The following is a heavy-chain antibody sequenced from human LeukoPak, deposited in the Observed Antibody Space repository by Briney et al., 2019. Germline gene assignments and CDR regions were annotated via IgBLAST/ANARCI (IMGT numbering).Heavy chain of an antibody. CDR3: ARGGGGYSGSRRNYYYMDV. V-gene: IGHV1-2*02. Sequence: ASVKVSCKSSGYTFADYYIHWVRQAPGQGLEWMGWMKPNSGDTNYAQDFQGRVTMTSDTSISTAYMELSRLRSDDTAVYYCARGGGGYSGSRRNYYYMDVWGKGTTVTVSS. CDR1: GYTFADYY. J-gene: IGHJ6*03. D-gene: IGHD5-12*01. CDR2: MKPNSGDT.